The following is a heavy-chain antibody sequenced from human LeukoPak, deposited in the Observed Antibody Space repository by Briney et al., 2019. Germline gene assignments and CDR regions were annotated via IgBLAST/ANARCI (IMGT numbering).Heavy chain of an antibody. CDR3: AKAIYYDFWSGYYNPFDP. CDR2: ISWNSGSI. CDR1: GFTFDDYA. V-gene: IGHV3-9*01. J-gene: IGHJ5*02. Sequence: GGSPRLSCAASGFTFDDYAMHWVRQAPGKGLEWVSGISWNSGSIGYADSVKGRFTISRDNAKNSLYLQMNSLRAEDTALYYCAKAIYYDFWSGYYNPFDPWGQGTLVTVSS. D-gene: IGHD3-3*01.